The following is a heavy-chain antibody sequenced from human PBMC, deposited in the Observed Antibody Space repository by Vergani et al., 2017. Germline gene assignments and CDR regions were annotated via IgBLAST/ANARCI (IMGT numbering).Heavy chain of an antibody. CDR2: ISGSGGST. V-gene: IGHV3-23*01. CDR1: GFTFSSYA. Sequence: EVQLLESGGGLVQPGGSLRLSCAASGFTFSSYAMSWVRQAPGKGLEWVSAISGSGGSTYYADSVKGRFTIARDNSKNTLYLQMNSLRTEDTAVYYCAKSSGSYYPVRNWGQGTLVTVSS. D-gene: IGHD1-26*01. J-gene: IGHJ4*02. CDR3: AKSSGSYYPVRN.